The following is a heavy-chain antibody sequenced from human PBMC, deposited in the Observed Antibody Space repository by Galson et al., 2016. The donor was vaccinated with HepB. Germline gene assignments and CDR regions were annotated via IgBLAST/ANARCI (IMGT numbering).Heavy chain of an antibody. Sequence: SETLSLTCAVFGVSISNTNWWSWVRQPPGKGLEWIGEIYHSGSTNYNPSLKSRVTISVDKSKNQISLKLRSVTAADTAVYYCARVGHSSGWSPFDYWGQGTLVTVSS. J-gene: IGHJ4*02. CDR3: ARVGHSSGWSPFDY. CDR2: IYHSGST. CDR1: GVSISNTNW. D-gene: IGHD6-19*01. V-gene: IGHV4-4*02.